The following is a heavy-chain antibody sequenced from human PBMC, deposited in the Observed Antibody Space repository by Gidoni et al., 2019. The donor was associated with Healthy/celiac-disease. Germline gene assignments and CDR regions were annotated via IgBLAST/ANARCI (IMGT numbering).Heavy chain of an antibody. CDR2: INHSGSP. Sequence: QVQLQQWGAGLLKPSETLSLTCAVYGGSFSGYYWSWIRQPPGKGLEWIGEINHSGSPNYNPSLKSRVTISVDTSKNHFSLKLSSVTAADTAVYYCARGRIAARHYFDYWGQGTLVTVSS. D-gene: IGHD6-6*01. CDR3: ARGRIAARHYFDY. V-gene: IGHV4-34*01. CDR1: GGSFSGYY. J-gene: IGHJ4*02.